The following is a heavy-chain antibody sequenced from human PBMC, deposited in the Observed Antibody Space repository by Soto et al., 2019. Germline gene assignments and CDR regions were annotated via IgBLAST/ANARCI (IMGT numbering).Heavy chain of an antibody. D-gene: IGHD3-3*01. CDR1: GFTFSKPS. V-gene: IGHV1-58*01. Sequence: SVTVSCKASGFTFSKPSVQWVRQARGQRLDWIGWIVVGSDNTHYAQDLQESLTITRHMSPSTVYIELSSLRSEDAAVYYCATESPALRLLEGGYYYCHAMDVWGQGTTVTVSS. CDR2: IVVGSDNT. J-gene: IGHJ6*02. CDR3: ATESPALRLLEGGYYYCHAMDV.